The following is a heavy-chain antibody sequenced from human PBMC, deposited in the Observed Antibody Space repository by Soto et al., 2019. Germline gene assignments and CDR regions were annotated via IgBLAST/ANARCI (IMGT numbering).Heavy chain of an antibody. CDR1: GGSIRSSSYY. CDR3: ARHVGITMIVVVTTGWFDP. V-gene: IGHV4-39*01. J-gene: IGHJ5*02. Sequence: SETLSLTCTVSGGSIRSSSYYWGWIRQPPGKGLEWIGSIYYSGSTYYNPSLKSRVTISVDTSKNQFSLKLSSVTAADTAVYYCARHVGITMIVVVTTGWFDPWGQGTLVTVSS. CDR2: IYYSGST. D-gene: IGHD3-22*01.